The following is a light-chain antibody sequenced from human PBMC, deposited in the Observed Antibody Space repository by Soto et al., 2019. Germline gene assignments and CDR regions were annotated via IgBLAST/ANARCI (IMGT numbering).Light chain of an antibody. V-gene: IGLV2-14*01. CDR3: SSYTSSSTRV. CDR1: SSDVGFYNF. Sequence: QSVLTQPASVSGSPGQSITISCTGTSSDVGFYNFVSWYQQHPGKAPKVMIFEVNNRPSGVSNRFSGSKSGNTASLTISGLQAEDEADYYCSSYTSSSTRVFGTGTKVTVL. CDR2: EVN. J-gene: IGLJ1*01.